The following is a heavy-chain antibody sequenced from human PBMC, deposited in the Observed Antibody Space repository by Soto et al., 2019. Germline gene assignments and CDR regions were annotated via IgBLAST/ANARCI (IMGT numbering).Heavy chain of an antibody. D-gene: IGHD5-18*01. CDR1: GGSISSCY. Sequence: SETLSLTCTVSGGSISSCYWSWIRQPAGKGLEWIGRIYTSGSTNYNPSLKSRVTMSVDTSKNQFSLKLSSVTAADTAVYYCARGGYSYGYGDAFDIWGQGTMVTVSS. V-gene: IGHV4-4*07. CDR3: ARGGYSYGYGDAFDI. CDR2: IYTSGST. J-gene: IGHJ3*02.